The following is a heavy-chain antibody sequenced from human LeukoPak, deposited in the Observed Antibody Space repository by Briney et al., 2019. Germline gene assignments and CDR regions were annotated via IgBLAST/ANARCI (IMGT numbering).Heavy chain of an antibody. D-gene: IGHD2-15*01. CDR1: GYTFTDYY. J-gene: IGHJ4*02. CDR3: GREEKGGLFDY. V-gene: IGHV1-2*02. CDR2: INPNTGGT. Sequence: GASVKVSCKASGYTFTDYYIHWVRQAPGQGLEWMGNINPNTGGTNYPRKFRGRVTMTRDTSITTAYMDLSRLTSDDTAVYYCGREEKGGLFDYWDQGTLVTVSS.